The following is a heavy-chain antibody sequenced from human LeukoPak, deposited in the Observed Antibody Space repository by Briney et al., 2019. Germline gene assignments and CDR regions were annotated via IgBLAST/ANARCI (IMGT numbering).Heavy chain of an antibody. CDR2: INHSGST. D-gene: IGHD6-13*01. CDR1: GGSISSGGYY. Sequence: PSETLSLTCTVSGGSISSGGYYWSWIRQPPGKGLEWIGEINHSGSTNYNPSLKSRVTISVDTSKNQFSLKLSSVTAADTAVYYCARASAGDDRWYFDYWGQGTLVTVSS. CDR3: ARASAGDDRWYFDY. J-gene: IGHJ4*02. V-gene: IGHV4-39*07.